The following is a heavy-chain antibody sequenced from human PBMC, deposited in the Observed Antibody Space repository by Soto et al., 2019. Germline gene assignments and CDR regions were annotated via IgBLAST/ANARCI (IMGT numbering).Heavy chain of an antibody. CDR1: GLTFSRVS. Sequence: GGSLRLSCEASGLTFSRVSMNWVRQVPGKGLEWVASISSGSSDTWYADSVKGRFIISRDNAQNSLFLQMNTLRPEDTAMYYCTSRPYNWNQDAFDIWGQGTMVTVSS. J-gene: IGHJ3*02. V-gene: IGHV3-21*01. CDR3: TSRPYNWNQDAFDI. D-gene: IGHD1-20*01. CDR2: ISSGSSDT.